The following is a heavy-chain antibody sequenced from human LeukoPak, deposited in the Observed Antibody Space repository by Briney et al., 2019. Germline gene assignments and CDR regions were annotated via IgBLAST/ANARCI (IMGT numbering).Heavy chain of an antibody. CDR1: GFTFSSYA. J-gene: IGHJ1*01. CDR2: ISGSGGST. V-gene: IGHV3-23*01. Sequence: GGSLRLSCAASGFTFSSYATSWVRQAPGKGLEWVSAISGSGGSTYYADSVKGRFTISRDNAKNTLFLHMNSLRGEDTAMYYCARGRCIDSSCVEYFQLWGQGTLVSVSS. CDR3: ARGRCIDSSCVEYFQL. D-gene: IGHD3-9*01.